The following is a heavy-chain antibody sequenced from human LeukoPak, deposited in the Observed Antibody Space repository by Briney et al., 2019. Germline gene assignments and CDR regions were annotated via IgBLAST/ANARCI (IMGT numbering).Heavy chain of an antibody. J-gene: IGHJ6*03. D-gene: IGHD3-22*01. CDR3: ARSHYYDSSGYYYMDV. CDR1: GGSISSSNW. CDR2: IYHSGST. V-gene: IGHV4-4*02. Sequence: SGTLSLTCAVSGGSISSSNWWSWARPPPGKGLEWIGEIYHSGSTNYNPSLKRRVTISVDKSKNQFSLKLSSVTAADTAVYYCARSHYYDSSGYYYMDVWGKGTTVTVSS.